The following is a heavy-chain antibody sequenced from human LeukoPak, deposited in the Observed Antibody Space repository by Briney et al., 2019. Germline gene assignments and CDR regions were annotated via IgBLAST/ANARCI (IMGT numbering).Heavy chain of an antibody. J-gene: IGHJ3*02. CDR2: IYTSGST. CDR1: GGSISGYY. V-gene: IGHV4-4*07. Sequence: PSETLSLTCTVSGGSISGYYWSWIRQPAEKGLEWIGRIYTSGSTNYNPSLKSRVTMSVDTSKNQFSLKLSSVTAADTAVYYCAREVVAAHDAFDIWGQGTMVTVSS. D-gene: IGHD2-15*01. CDR3: AREVVAAHDAFDI.